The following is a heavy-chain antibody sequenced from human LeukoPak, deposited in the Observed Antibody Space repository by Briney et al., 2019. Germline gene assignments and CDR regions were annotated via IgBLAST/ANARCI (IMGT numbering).Heavy chain of an antibody. CDR2: IYHSGST. CDR3: AMTRYSSSSAFDP. Sequence: SETLSLTCAVSGYSISSGYYWRWIRQPPGKGLEWIGSIYHSGSTYYNPSLKSRVTISVDTSKNQFSLKLSSVTAADTAVYYCAMTRYSSSSAFDPWGQGTLVTVSS. D-gene: IGHD6-6*01. J-gene: IGHJ5*02. CDR1: GYSISSGYY. V-gene: IGHV4-38-2*01.